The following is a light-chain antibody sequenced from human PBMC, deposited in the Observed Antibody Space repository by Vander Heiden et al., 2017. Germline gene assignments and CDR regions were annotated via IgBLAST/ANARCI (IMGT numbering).Light chain of an antibody. CDR1: QSISSY. V-gene: IGKV1-39*01. CDR2: AAS. J-gene: IGKJ4*01. CDR3: QQSESTPLT. Sequence: DIQMTQSPSSLSASVGDRVTITCRASQSISSYLNWYQQKPGKAPKLLIYAASSLQSGVPSRFSGSGSGTDFTLTIIRLQPEDFATYYCQQSESTPLTFGGGTKVEIK.